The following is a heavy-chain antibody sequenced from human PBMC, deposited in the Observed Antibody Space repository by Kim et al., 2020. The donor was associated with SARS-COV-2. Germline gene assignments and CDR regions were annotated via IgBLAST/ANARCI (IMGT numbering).Heavy chain of an antibody. Sequence: SETLSLTCTVSGGSISSYYWSWIRQPPGKGLEWIGYIYYSGSTNYNPSLKSRVTISVDTSKNQFSLKLSSVTAADTAVYYCARGRIAAAAVGGNWFDPWGQGTLVTVSS. J-gene: IGHJ5*02. CDR1: GGSISSYY. CDR3: ARGRIAAAAVGGNWFDP. CDR2: IYYSGST. V-gene: IGHV4-59*13. D-gene: IGHD6-13*01.